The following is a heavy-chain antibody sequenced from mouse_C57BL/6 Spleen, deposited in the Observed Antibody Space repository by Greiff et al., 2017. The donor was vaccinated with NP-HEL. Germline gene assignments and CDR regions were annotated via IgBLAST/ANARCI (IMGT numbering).Heavy chain of an antibody. J-gene: IGHJ2*01. D-gene: IGHD2-3*01. CDR2: IYPGDGDT. CDR1: GYAFSSSW. CDR3: ARWTDGYGY. V-gene: IGHV1-82*01. Sequence: QVQLQQSGPELVKPGASVKISCKASGYAFSSSWMNWVKQRPGKGLEWIGRIYPGDGDTNYNGKFKGKATLTADKSSSTAYMQLSSLTSEDSAVYFCARWTDGYGYWGQGTTLTVSS.